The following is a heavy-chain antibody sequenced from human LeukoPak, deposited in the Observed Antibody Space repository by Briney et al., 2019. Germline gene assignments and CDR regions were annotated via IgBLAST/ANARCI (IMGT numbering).Heavy chain of an antibody. CDR3: YSSDDAFDI. D-gene: IGHD3-22*01. CDR2: INPNSGGT. V-gene: IGHV1-2*02. J-gene: IGHJ3*02. Sequence: GASVKVSCKASGYTFTDYCMHWVRQAPGQGLEWMGWINPNSGGTNYAQKFQGRVTMTRDTSITTAYMELSRLRSDDAAVYYCYSSDDAFDIWGQGTMVTVSS. CDR1: GYTFTDYC.